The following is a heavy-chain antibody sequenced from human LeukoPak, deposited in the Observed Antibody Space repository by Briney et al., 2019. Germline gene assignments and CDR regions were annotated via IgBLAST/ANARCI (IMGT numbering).Heavy chain of an antibody. CDR3: ARSTSASGTGDY. CDR2: ISSGSGYI. D-gene: IGHD6-13*01. CDR1: GFTFSSYS. J-gene: IGHJ4*02. V-gene: IGHV3-21*01. Sequence: PGGSLRLSCAASGFTFSSYSMHWVRQAPGKGLEWVSSISSGSGYIYSADSVKGRFTISRDNTKNSLYLQMNSLGAEDTAVYYCARSTSASGTGDYWGQGTLVTVFS.